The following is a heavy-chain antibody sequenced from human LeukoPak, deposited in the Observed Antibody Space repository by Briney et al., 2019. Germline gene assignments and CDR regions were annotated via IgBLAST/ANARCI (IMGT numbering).Heavy chain of an antibody. CDR3: ARENWDFDF. Sequence: PGGSLRLSCAASGFTFSNYAIHWVRQAPGKGLEWVASIRFNGNFYADYVKGRFTISRDNSESTVSLQMGTLRTEDTALYYCARENWDFDFWGQGTLVTVSS. D-gene: IGHD7-27*01. CDR1: GFTFSNYA. J-gene: IGHJ4*02. V-gene: IGHV3-30*02. CDR2: IRFNGN.